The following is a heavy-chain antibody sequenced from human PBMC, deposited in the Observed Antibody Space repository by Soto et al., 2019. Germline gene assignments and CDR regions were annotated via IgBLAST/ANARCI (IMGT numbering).Heavy chain of an antibody. D-gene: IGHD3-22*01. CDR3: AKDGIRGSSGYYRNGYFQH. Sequence: GGSLRLSCAASGFTFSSYAMSWVRQAPGKGLEWVSAISGSGGSTYYADSVKGRFTISRDNSKNTLYLQMNSLRAEDTAVYYCAKDGIRGSSGYYRNGYFQHWGQGTLVTVSS. CDR2: ISGSGGST. CDR1: GFTFSSYA. V-gene: IGHV3-23*01. J-gene: IGHJ1*01.